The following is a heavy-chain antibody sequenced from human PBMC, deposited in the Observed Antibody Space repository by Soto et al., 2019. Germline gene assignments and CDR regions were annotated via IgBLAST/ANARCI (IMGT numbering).Heavy chain of an antibody. CDR3: ATIPSFGVVIP. CDR2: ISWNSGSI. V-gene: IGHV3-9*01. J-gene: IGHJ5*02. D-gene: IGHD3-3*01. CDR1: GFTFDDYA. Sequence: VQLVESGGGLVQPGRSLRLSCAASGFTFDDYAMHWVRQAPGKGLEWVSGISWNSGSIGYADSVKGRFTISRDNAKNSLYLQMNSLRAEDTALYYCATIPSFGVVIPWGQGTLVTVSS.